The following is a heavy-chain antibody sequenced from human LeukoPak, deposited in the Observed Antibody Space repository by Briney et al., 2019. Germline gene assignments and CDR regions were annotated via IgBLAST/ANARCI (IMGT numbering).Heavy chain of an antibody. J-gene: IGHJ4*02. CDR2: IKSKTDGGTI. CDR3: TTDATGIAAAGLFDY. D-gene: IGHD6-13*01. CDR1: GFTFSNAW. V-gene: IGHV3-15*01. Sequence: GGSLRLSCAASGFTFSNAWMSWVRQAPGKGLEWVGRIKSKTDGGTIDYAAPVKGRFTISRDDSKNTLYLQMNSLKTEDTAVYYCTTDATGIAAAGLFDYWGQGTLVTVSS.